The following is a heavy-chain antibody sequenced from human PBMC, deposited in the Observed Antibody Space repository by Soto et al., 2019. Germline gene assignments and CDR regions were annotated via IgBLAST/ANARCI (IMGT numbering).Heavy chain of an antibody. CDR1: GGSISSSSYY. CDR2: IYYSGST. J-gene: IGHJ5*02. Sequence: SETLSLTCTVSGGSISSSSYYWGWIRQPPGKGLEWIGSIYYSGSTYYNPSLKSRVTISVDTSKNQFSLKLSSVTAADTAVYYCARENIVVVVAATPQNWFDPWGQGTLVTVSS. CDR3: ARENIVVVVAATPQNWFDP. D-gene: IGHD2-15*01. V-gene: IGHV4-39*02.